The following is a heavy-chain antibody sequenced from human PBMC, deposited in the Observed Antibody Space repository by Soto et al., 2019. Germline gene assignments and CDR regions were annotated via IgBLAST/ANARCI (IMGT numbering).Heavy chain of an antibody. V-gene: IGHV4-39*01. CDR3: ARHGPLSNNWNQLDY. Sequence: QLQLQESGPGLVKPSETLSLTCTVSGGSISSSSYYWGWIRQPPGKGLEWIGNIYYSGSTYYNQSLKSRVTISVDTSKNHFSLKLSSVTAADTAVYYCARHGPLSNNWNQLDYWGQGTLVTVSS. CDR1: GGSISSSSYY. D-gene: IGHD1-1*01. J-gene: IGHJ4*02. CDR2: IYYSGST.